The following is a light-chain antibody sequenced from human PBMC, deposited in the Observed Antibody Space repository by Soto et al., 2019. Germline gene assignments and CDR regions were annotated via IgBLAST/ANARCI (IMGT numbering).Light chain of an antibody. CDR1: ALPKQY. Sequence: SYELTQPPSVSVSPGQTARITCSGDALPKQYAYWYQQKPGQAPVLVIYKDSERPSGIPERFSGSSSGTTVTLTISGVQAEDEAEYYCQSADSSGVYVAFGGGTKLTVL. CDR2: KDS. CDR3: QSADSSGVYVA. J-gene: IGLJ2*01. V-gene: IGLV3-25*03.